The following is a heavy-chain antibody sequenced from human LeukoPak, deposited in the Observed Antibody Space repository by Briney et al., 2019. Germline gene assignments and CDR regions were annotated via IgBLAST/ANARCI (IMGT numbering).Heavy chain of an antibody. CDR3: ARKTRTWSNWFDP. V-gene: IGHV4-30-4*01. Sequence: SETLSLTCTVSGGSISSGNYYWSWIRQSPGKGLEWIGYIYYSGSVFYNPSLESRIIISLDTSKNQFSLKVTSLTAADSAVYYCARKTRTWSNWFDPWGQGTLVTVSS. J-gene: IGHJ5*02. D-gene: IGHD1-14*01. CDR1: GGSISSGNYY. CDR2: IYYSGSV.